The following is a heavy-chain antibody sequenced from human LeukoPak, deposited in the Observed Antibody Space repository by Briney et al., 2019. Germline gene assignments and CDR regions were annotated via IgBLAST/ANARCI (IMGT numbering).Heavy chain of an antibody. Sequence: GGSLRLSCTGSGFTFGDYAMSWVRQAPGKGLEWVANIKQDGSEKYYVDSVKGRFTISRDNAKNSLYLQMNSLRAEDTAVYYCAREYGSGSFRYWGQGTLVNVSS. V-gene: IGHV3-7*01. CDR2: IKQDGSEK. D-gene: IGHD3-10*01. CDR1: GFTFGDYA. CDR3: AREYGSGSFRY. J-gene: IGHJ4*02.